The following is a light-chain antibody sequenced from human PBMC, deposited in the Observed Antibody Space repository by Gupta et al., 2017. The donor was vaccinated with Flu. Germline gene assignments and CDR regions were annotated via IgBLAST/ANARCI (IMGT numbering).Light chain of an antibody. V-gene: IGKV2-28*01. CDR2: LGS. CDR3: RQTLHTSLT. J-gene: IGKJ4*01. CDR1: QSLLHKNGYNY. Sequence: DIVMTQSPLSLPVTPGEPASISCRSSQSLLHKNGYNYLDWYLQKPGQSPQLLIYLGSSRASGVPDRFSGSGSGTDFTLKISRVEAEDVGVYFCRQTLHTSLTFGGGTRVEIK.